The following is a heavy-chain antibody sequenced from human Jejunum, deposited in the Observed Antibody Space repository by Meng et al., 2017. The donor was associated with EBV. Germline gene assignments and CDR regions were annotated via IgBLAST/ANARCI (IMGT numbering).Heavy chain of an antibody. D-gene: IGHD1-26*01. CDR3: ARSKMGATKWFDP. CDR1: GGSISGNYY. V-gene: IGHV4-39*01. Sequence: QLQLQESGPGLVKPSXXLSRMCPVSGGSISGNYYWGWIRQSPGKGLEFIGTMSDSGSPYYNPSLKSRVTISVDTSKKQFSLKLTSVTAADTAVYYCARSKMGATKWFDPWGQGTLVTVSS. CDR2: MSDSGSP. J-gene: IGHJ5*02.